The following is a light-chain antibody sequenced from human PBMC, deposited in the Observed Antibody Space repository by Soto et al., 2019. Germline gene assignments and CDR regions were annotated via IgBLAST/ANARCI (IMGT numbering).Light chain of an antibody. CDR2: DVN. J-gene: IGLJ1*01. CDR1: SSDVGGYNY. CDR3: CSYAGSYTDV. V-gene: IGLV2-11*01. Sequence: QSALTQPRSVCGSPGQSVTISCTGTSSDVGGYNYVSWYQQHPGKAPQLMIYDVNKRPSGVPDRFSGSKSGNTASLTISGLRAEDDADYYCCSYAGSYTDVFGTGTKLTVL.